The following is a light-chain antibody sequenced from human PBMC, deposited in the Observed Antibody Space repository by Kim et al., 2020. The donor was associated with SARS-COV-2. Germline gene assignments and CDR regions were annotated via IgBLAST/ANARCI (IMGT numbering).Light chain of an antibody. V-gene: IGLV2-14*03. Sequence: GQSITISCTGTSRDVVGYNSVSWYQQHPGKAPKLIIDDVSNRPSGVSNRFSGSKPGNTASLTISGLLGEDEADYYCSSYSSTSTRVFGGGTQLTVL. CDR1: SRDVVGYNS. CDR2: DVS. CDR3: SSYSSTSTRV. J-gene: IGLJ3*02.